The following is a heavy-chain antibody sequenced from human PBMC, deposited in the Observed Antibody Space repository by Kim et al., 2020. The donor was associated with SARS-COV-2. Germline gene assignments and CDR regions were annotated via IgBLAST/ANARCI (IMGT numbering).Heavy chain of an antibody. J-gene: IGHJ6*02. CDR3: ARDGMVRGVILDYYYYGMDV. D-gene: IGHD3-10*01. CDR1: GFTFSSYS. Sequence: GGSLRLSCAASGFTFSSYSMNWVRQAPGKGLEWVSSISSSSSYIYYADSVKGRFTISRDNAKNSLYLQMNSLRAEDTAVYYCARDGMVRGVILDYYYYGMDVWGQGTTVTVSS. CDR2: ISSSSSYI. V-gene: IGHV3-21*01.